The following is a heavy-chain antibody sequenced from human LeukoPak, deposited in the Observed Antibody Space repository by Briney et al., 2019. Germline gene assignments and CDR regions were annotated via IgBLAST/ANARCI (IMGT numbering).Heavy chain of an antibody. CDR1: GYTFSDFH. V-gene: IGHV1-8*03. J-gene: IGHJ6*03. D-gene: IGHD5-12*01. Sequence: ASVKVSCKASGYTFSDFHMHWARQAPGQGLEWMGWMNPNSGNTGYAQKFQGRVTITRNTSISTAYMELSSLRSEDTAVYYCARVNSGYYYYYYYYMDVWGKGTTVTISS. CDR3: ARVNSGYYYYYYYYMDV. CDR2: MNPNSGNT.